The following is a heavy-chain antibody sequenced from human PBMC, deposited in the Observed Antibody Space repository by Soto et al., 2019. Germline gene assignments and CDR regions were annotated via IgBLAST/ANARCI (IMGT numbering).Heavy chain of an antibody. CDR1: GFSVSTKY. V-gene: IGHV3-66*01. D-gene: IGHD2-15*01. Sequence: EVQLVESGGGLVQPGGSLRLSCAASGFSVSTKYMSWVRQAPGKGLEWLSLIQSGGSTYYADSVKGRFTISRDNSXXXXXXXXXXXXXXXXXXXXXXXXXXXXXXXXCYGVPMDVWGKGTTVTVSA. CDR2: IQSGGST. CDR3: XXXXXXXXXXXCYGVPMDV. J-gene: IGHJ6*04.